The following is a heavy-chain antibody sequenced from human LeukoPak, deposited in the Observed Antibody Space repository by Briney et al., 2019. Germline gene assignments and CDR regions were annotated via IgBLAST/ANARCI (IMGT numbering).Heavy chain of an antibody. V-gene: IGHV3-30*18. CDR2: ISYDGSNK. CDR1: GFTFSSYG. Sequence: GGSLRLSCAASGFTFSSYGMHSVRQAPGKGLEWVAVISYDGSNKYYADSVKGRFTISRDNSKNTLYLQMNSLRAEDTAVYYCAKDSSSALDYWGQGTLVTVSS. J-gene: IGHJ4*02. CDR3: AKDSSSALDY.